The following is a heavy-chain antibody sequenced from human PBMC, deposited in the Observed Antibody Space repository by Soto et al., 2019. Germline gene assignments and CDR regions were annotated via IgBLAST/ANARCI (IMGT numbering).Heavy chain of an antibody. Sequence: QVQLQQWGAGLLKPSETLSLTCAVYGGSFSGYYRSWIRQPPGKGLEWIGEINHSGSTNYNPSLKSRVTISVDTSKNQFSLKLSSVTAADTAVYYCARGVAAAGIDGFDPWGQGTLVTVSS. CDR3: ARGVAAAGIDGFDP. V-gene: IGHV4-34*01. J-gene: IGHJ5*02. CDR2: INHSGST. CDR1: GGSFSGYY. D-gene: IGHD6-13*01.